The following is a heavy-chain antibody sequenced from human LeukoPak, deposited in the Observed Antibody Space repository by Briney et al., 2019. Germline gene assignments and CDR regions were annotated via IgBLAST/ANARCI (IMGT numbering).Heavy chain of an antibody. J-gene: IGHJ4*02. CDR3: ARASGSFDY. CDR2: IWSDGSNK. D-gene: IGHD1-26*01. CDR1: GFTFSSYG. Sequence: GGSLRLSCEATGFTFSSYGIHWVRQAPGKGLEWVAVIWSDGSNKYYADSVKGRFTISRDNSKDTLYLQLNSLRAEDTAVYYCARASGSFDYWGQGTLVSVSS. V-gene: IGHV3-33*01.